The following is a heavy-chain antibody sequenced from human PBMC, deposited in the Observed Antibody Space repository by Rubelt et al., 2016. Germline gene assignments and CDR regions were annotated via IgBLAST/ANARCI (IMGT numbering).Heavy chain of an antibody. J-gene: IGHJ3*02. CDR3: ASGSSEWRMDAFDI. CDR2: IYYSGST. V-gene: IGHV4-39*01. D-gene: IGHD1-26*01. Sequence: QLQLQESGPGLVKPSETLSLTCTVSGGSISSSSYYWGWIRQPPGKGLEWIGSIYYSGSTYYNPSLKSRVTISVDTSKNQVSLKLSSVTAADTAVYYCASGSSEWRMDAFDIWGQGTMVTVSS. CDR1: GGSISSSSYY.